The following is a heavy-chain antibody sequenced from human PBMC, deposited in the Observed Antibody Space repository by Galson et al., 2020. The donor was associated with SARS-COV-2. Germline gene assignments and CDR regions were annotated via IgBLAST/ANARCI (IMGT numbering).Heavy chain of an antibody. CDR2: ISGGGSTT. V-gene: IGHV3-23*01. CDR3: AKVSSTGWSPFDY. J-gene: IGHJ4*02. D-gene: IGHD6-19*01. CDR1: GFTFSNYA. Sequence: GSLRLSCAASGFTFSNYAMSWVRQAPGKGLEWVSAISGGGSTTYYADSVKGRFTISRDNSKNTLYLQMNSLRGEDTAVYYCAKVSSTGWSPFDYWGQGALVTVSS.